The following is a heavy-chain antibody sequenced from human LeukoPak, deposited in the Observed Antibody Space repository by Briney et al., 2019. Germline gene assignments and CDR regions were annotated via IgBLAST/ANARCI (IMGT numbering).Heavy chain of an antibody. Sequence: GRFLRLSCAASGFTFSSYSMNWVRQAPGKGLEWVSYISSSSSTIYYADSVKGRFTISRDNSKNTLFLQMSSLRVEDTAVYYCVKDLYYDNSGYYSGAFDYWGQGTLVTVSS. D-gene: IGHD3-22*01. V-gene: IGHV3-48*01. J-gene: IGHJ4*02. CDR3: VKDLYYDNSGYYSGAFDY. CDR2: ISSSSSTI. CDR1: GFTFSSYS.